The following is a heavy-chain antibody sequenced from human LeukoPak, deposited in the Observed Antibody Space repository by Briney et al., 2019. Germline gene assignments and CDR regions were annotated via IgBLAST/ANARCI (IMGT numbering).Heavy chain of an antibody. J-gene: IGHJ4*02. Sequence: SETLSLTCTVAAGSISSYYWSWYRHPPGKERVWSGYIYYSGSTNYNPSLKSRVTISVETSKNQFSLKVSSVTAADTAVYYCARDSGPRFDYWGQGTLVTVSS. D-gene: IGHD6-19*01. CDR2: IYYSGST. CDR3: ARDSGPRFDY. CDR1: AGSISSYY. V-gene: IGHV4-59*01.